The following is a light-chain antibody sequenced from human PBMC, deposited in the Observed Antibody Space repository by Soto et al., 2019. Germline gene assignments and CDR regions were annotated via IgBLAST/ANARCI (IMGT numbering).Light chain of an antibody. CDR1: KSDVGGFRF. CDR2: EVN. Sequence: QSALTQPPSTSGSPGQSVTISCTGTKSDVGGFRFVSWYQQHPGKVPRLIIYEVNQRPSGVPDRFSGFKSDNTASLTVSGLQVEDEADYYCASYGGSDNFGVFGTGTKVTVL. CDR3: ASYGGSDNFGV. J-gene: IGLJ1*01. V-gene: IGLV2-8*01.